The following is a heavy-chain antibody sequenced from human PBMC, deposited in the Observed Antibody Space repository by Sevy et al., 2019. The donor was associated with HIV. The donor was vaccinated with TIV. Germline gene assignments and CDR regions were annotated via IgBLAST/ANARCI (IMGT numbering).Heavy chain of an antibody. Sequence: ASVKVSCKASGYTFTSYDVYWLRQATGQGLEWMGWMNPNSGNTGYAEKFQGRVTMTRNTSISTAYMKLSSLGSEDTAVFYCARALGYSSGWYDYFDNWGQGTLVTVSS. J-gene: IGHJ4*02. CDR1: GYTFTSYD. CDR3: ARALGYSSGWYDYFDN. CDR2: MNPNSGNT. D-gene: IGHD6-19*01. V-gene: IGHV1-8*01.